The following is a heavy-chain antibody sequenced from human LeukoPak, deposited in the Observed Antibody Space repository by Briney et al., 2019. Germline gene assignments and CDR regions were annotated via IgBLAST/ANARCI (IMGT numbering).Heavy chain of an antibody. CDR1: GFTFKNSW. CDR3: AKNKGWELPAELDS. V-gene: IGHV3-7*01. D-gene: IGHD2-15*01. Sequence: GGSLRLSCAASGFTFKNSWMSWVRQAPGKGLEWVANINQDGDEKYYVDSVKGRFTISRDDAQTSVYLQLSSLRPEDTAVYYCAKNKGWELPAELDSWGQGALVIVSS. CDR2: INQDGDEK. J-gene: IGHJ4*02.